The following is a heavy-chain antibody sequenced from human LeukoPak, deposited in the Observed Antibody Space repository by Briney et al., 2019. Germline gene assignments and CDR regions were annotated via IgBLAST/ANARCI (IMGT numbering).Heavy chain of an antibody. J-gene: IGHJ4*02. Sequence: GGSLRLSCTASGFAFSSYAVGWVRQAPGKGLEWVSAISGSGGSTYYADSVKGRFTISRDNSKNTLFLQMSSLRVEDTAVYYCAKESGITIVRSWFDYWGQGTLVTVSS. CDR2: ISGSGGST. CDR1: GFAFSSYA. V-gene: IGHV3-23*01. D-gene: IGHD3-10*01. CDR3: AKESGITIVRSWFDY.